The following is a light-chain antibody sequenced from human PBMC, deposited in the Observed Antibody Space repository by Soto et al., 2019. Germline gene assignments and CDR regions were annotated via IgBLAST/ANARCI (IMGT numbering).Light chain of an antibody. J-gene: IGLJ3*02. Sequence: QPVLTQSPSASASLGASVKLTWTLSSGHSSYAIAWHQHQAEKGPRFLMKLYSDGSHNKGDGIPDRFSGSSSGAERYLSISSLQSEDEADYYCQTWDTGIQVFGGGTKLTVL. CDR1: SGHSSYA. CDR2: LYSDGSH. CDR3: QTWDTGIQV. V-gene: IGLV4-69*01.